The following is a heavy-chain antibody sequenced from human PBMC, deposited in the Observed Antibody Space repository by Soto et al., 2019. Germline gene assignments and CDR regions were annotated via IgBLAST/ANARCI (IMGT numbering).Heavy chain of an antibody. CDR2: ITATDGKT. D-gene: IGHD6-6*01. J-gene: IGHJ4*02. CDR1: GFNFKAYA. Sequence: GGSLRLSCVASGFNFKAYAMGWVRQAPGKGLEWVSSITATDGKTYYADSVRGRFTISRDNSKNSLFLQMNGLRPEDSALYYCAKDEGTSSTVFDYWGQGTLVTVSS. V-gene: IGHV3-23*01. CDR3: AKDEGTSSTVFDY.